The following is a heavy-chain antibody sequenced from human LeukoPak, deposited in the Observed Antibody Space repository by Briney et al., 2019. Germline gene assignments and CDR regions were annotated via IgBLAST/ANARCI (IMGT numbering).Heavy chain of an antibody. CDR3: ARDLPPDDSSGHDY. J-gene: IGHJ4*02. Sequence: PSETLSLTCTVSGGSISSYYWSWIRQPPGKGLEWIGYIYYSGSSNYNPSLKSRVTTSVDTSKNQFSLKLSSVTAADTAVYYCARDLPPDDSSGHDYWGQGTLVTVSS. D-gene: IGHD3-22*01. CDR1: GGSISSYY. V-gene: IGHV4-59*01. CDR2: IYYSGSS.